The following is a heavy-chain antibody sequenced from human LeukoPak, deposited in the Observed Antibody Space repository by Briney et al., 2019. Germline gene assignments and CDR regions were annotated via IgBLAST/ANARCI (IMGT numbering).Heavy chain of an antibody. CDR3: ARDMQLST. CDR1: GFTFSGSA. V-gene: IGHV3-23*01. Sequence: GGSLRLSCAASGFTFSGSAMSWVRQAPGEGLEWVSLNSYYTDSVRGRFTISRDNSKDTLFLQMKSLRAEDTAIYYCARDMQLSTWGLGTMVTVSS. J-gene: IGHJ3*01. CDR2: NS. D-gene: IGHD3-16*02.